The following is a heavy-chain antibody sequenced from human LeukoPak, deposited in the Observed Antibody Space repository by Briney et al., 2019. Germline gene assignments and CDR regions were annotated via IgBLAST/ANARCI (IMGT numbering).Heavy chain of an antibody. D-gene: IGHD5-18*01. CDR1: GGTFSSYA. Sequence: ASVKVSCKASGGTFSSYAISWVRQAPGQGLEWMGGLIPIFGTANYAQKFQGRVTITADESTSTAYMELSSLRSEDTAVYYGARGPRRYGPTKTYFDYWGHGTLVTVSS. J-gene: IGHJ4*01. CDR3: ARGPRRYGPTKTYFDY. CDR2: LIPIFGTA. V-gene: IGHV1-69*01.